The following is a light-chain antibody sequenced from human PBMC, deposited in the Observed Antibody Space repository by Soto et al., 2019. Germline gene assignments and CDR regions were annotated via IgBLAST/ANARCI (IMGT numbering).Light chain of an antibody. J-gene: IGKJ2*01. CDR2: GAS. CDR3: QQYGSSPPYT. V-gene: IGKV3-20*01. CDR1: QSVSSSY. Sequence: EIVLTQSPGTLSLSPGERATLSCRASQSVSSSYLAWYQQKPGQAPRLVIYGASSRATGIPDSFSGSGSGTDFTLTISRLEPEDFAVYYCQQYGSSPPYTFGQGTKRAIK.